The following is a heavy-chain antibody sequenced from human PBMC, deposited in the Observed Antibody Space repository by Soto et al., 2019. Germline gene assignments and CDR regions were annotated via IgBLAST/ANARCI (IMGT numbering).Heavy chain of an antibody. Sequence: SVKVSCKASGGTFSSYTISWVRQAPGQGLEWMGRIIPILGIANYAQKFQGRVTITADKSTSTAYMELSSLRSEDTAVYYCAITPRIAAAGHYYYYGMDVWGQGTTVTVSS. CDR1: GGTFSSYT. D-gene: IGHD6-13*01. CDR3: AITPRIAAAGHYYYYGMDV. CDR2: IIPILGIA. V-gene: IGHV1-69*02. J-gene: IGHJ6*02.